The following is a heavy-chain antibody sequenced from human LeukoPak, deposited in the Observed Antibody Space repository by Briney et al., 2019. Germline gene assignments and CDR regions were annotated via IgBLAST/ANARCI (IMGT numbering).Heavy chain of an antibody. CDR2: ISSSSSYI. CDR1: GGSFSGYY. CDR3: ARGGGADYDSSGYFGY. V-gene: IGHV3-21*04. Sequence: ETLSLTCAVYGGSFSGYYWSWIRQAPGKGLEWVSSISSSSSYIYYADSVKGRFTISRDNSKNTLYLQMNSLRAEDTAVYYCARGGGADYDSSGYFGYWGQGTLVTVSS. J-gene: IGHJ4*02. D-gene: IGHD3-22*01.